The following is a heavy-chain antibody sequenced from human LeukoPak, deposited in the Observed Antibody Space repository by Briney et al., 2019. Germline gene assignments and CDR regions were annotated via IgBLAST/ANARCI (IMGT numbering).Heavy chain of an antibody. CDR2: INGAGGST. Sequence: GGSLRLSCAASGFTFSSHWMHWVRQAPGKGLVWVSRINGAGGSTSYADSVKGRFTVSRDNAKNTLHLQMNSLRAEDTAVYYCARDLFFSDAGYSSGWRAEYFHHWGQGTLVTVSS. CDR1: GFTFSSHW. CDR3: ARDLFFSDAGYSSGWRAEYFHH. J-gene: IGHJ1*01. V-gene: IGHV3-74*01. D-gene: IGHD6-19*01.